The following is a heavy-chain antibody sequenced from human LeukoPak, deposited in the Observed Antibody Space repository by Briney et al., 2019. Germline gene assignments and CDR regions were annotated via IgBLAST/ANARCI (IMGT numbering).Heavy chain of an antibody. J-gene: IGHJ4*02. CDR3: APRGYYDSSGYYYFDN. D-gene: IGHD3-22*01. CDR1: GGPFSGYY. V-gene: IGHV4-34*01. Sequence: SETLSLTCAVYGGPFSGYYWSGIRQPPGKGLEWIGEINHSGSTDYNPSLKSRVTISIDTSKNQFSLKLSSVTAADTAVYYCAPRGYYDSSGYYYFDNWGQGTLVTVSS. CDR2: INHSGST.